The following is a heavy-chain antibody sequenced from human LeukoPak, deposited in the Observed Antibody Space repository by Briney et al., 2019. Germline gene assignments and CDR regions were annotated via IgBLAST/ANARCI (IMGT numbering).Heavy chain of an antibody. J-gene: IGHJ6*04. V-gene: IGHV4-34*01. CDR2: ITHSGSN. D-gene: IGHD3-10*01. CDR3: GRGRGKFYGWGSYYNGDYGMDV. Sequence: SVTLSLTCAVYVGSFSGYYWSWIRQPPGKGLEWMGEITHSGSNNYNTSLKRRVNISEETSKNHFCVKLTSVTAADSAVFYWGRGRGKFYGWGSYYNGDYGMDVWGKGTTVTVSS. CDR1: VGSFSGYY.